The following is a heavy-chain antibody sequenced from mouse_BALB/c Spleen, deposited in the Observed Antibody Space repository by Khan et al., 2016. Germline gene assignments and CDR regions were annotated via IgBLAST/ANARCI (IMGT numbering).Heavy chain of an antibody. V-gene: IGHV9-1*02. CDR2: KNTYPGEP. Sequence: QIQLVQSGPELKKPGETVKISCKASGYTFTNYGMNWVKQAPGKGLKWMGWKNTYPGEPTYADDLKGRFDLSLETSASTAYLQINNLTNEDMATYFCARRSGYLSAMDYWGQGTSVTVSS. J-gene: IGHJ4*01. CDR3: ARRSGYLSAMDY. D-gene: IGHD2-3*01. CDR1: GYTFTNYG.